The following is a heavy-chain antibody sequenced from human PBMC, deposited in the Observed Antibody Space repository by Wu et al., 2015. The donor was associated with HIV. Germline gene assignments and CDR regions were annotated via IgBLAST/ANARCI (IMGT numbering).Heavy chain of an antibody. V-gene: IGHV1-2*02. CDR3: ARDYCSGGFCHYFFDS. Sequence: QVQLLQSGAEVKKPGASVKVSCQTSGYTSTGHYTHWVRQAPGQRPEWMGWMNPNSGGTTYVPKFQGRVTMTRDTSTSTAYLELSSLRSDDTAVYYCARDYCSGGFCHYFFDSWGQGTLVTVSS. CDR2: MNPNSGGT. CDR1: GYTSTGHY. J-gene: IGHJ4*02. D-gene: IGHD2-15*01.